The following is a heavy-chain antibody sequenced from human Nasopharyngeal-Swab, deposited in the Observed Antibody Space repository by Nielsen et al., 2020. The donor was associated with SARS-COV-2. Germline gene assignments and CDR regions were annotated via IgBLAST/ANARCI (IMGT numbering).Heavy chain of an antibody. Sequence: ASVKVSCKAAGYTFTSYGISWGRQAPGQGLEWMGWISAYNGNTNYAQNIQGRVTMTTDTSTTTAYMELRSLRSDDTAVYYCARAPHYDYVWGSSRQRFTFGYWGQGSLVTVSS. V-gene: IGHV1-18*01. CDR3: ARAPHYDYVWGSSRQRFTFGY. D-gene: IGHD3-16*02. J-gene: IGHJ4*02. CDR1: GYTFTSYG. CDR2: ISAYNGNT.